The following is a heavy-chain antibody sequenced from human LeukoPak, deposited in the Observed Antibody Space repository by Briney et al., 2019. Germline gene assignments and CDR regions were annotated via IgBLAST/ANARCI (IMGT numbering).Heavy chain of an antibody. V-gene: IGHV4-59*11. D-gene: IGHD3-10*01. CDR1: GGSISSHY. Sequence: SETLSLTCTVSGGSISSHYWSWIRQSPGKGLEWIGFMHYRGSTNSNPSLRSRVTISMDTSKNQFSLKLSSVTAADTAVYYCARTVGITMVRGVIWWFDPWGQGTLVTVSS. CDR3: ARTVGITMVRGVIWWFDP. CDR2: MHYRGST. J-gene: IGHJ5*02.